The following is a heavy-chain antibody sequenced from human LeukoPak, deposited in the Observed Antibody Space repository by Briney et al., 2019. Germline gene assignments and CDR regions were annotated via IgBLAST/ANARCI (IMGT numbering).Heavy chain of an antibody. V-gene: IGHV3-30*18. CDR3: AKEWEPTSAFDI. CDR2: ILYDGSNK. CDR1: GFTFNSYA. D-gene: IGHD1-26*01. J-gene: IGHJ3*02. Sequence: GGSLRLSCAASGFTFNSYAMHWVRQAPGKGLEWVAVILYDGSNKYYADSVKGRFTISRDNSKSTLYLKMNSLRVEDTAVYYCAKEWEPTSAFDIWGQGTMVTVSS.